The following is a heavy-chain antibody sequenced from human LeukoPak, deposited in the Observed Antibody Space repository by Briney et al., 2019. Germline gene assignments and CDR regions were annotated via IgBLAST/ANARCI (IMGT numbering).Heavy chain of an antibody. CDR2: IIPIFGTA. CDR3: ARLKGAYYAFDI. Sequence: ASVKVSRKASGGTFSSYAISWVRQAPGQGLEWMGGIIPIFGTANYAQKFQGRVTITADESTSTAYMELSSLRSEDTAVYYCARLKGAYYAFDIWGQGTMVTVSS. D-gene: IGHD1-26*01. V-gene: IGHV1-69*13. J-gene: IGHJ3*02. CDR1: GGTFSSYA.